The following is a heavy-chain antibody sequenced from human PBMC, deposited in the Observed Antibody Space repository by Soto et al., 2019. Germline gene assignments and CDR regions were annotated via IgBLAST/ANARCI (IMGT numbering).Heavy chain of an antibody. V-gene: IGHV2-5*02. CDR3: AHKGGRGAGMDV. J-gene: IGHJ6*02. CDR2: MYWDGDK. CDR1: GFSLTTSEVG. D-gene: IGHD2-15*01. Sequence: QITLKESGPTLVNPTQTLTLTYIFSGFSLTTSEVGVAWIRLSPGKALEWLALMYWDGDKRYSPFLKSRLTITKDTSNNQVVLTMTNMDPVDTGTYYCAHKGGRGAGMDVWGQGTTVTVSS.